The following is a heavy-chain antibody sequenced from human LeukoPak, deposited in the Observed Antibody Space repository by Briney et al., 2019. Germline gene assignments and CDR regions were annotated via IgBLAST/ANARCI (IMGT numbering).Heavy chain of an antibody. CDR1: GYTFTGYY. D-gene: IGHD3-10*01. CDR3: ARDLVFITMVQGVMYNWFDP. J-gene: IGHJ5*02. Sequence: ASVTVSCKASGYTFTGYYMHWVRQAPGQGLEWMGWINPNSGGTNYAQKFQGRVTMTRDTSISTAYMELSRLRSDDTAVYYCARDLVFITMVQGVMYNWFDPWGQGTLVTVSS. V-gene: IGHV1-2*02. CDR2: INPNSGGT.